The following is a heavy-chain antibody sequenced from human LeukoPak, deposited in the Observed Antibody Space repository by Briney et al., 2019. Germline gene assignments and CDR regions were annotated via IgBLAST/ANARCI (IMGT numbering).Heavy chain of an antibody. V-gene: IGHV3-53*01. CDR3: ASGLYVDTTMPILY. Sequence: GGSLRLSCAASGFTVSSNYVSWVRQAPGEGLEWVSVIYSGGSTYYADSVRGRFSISRDKSKNTLSLQMNSLRVEDTAVYYCASGLYVDTTMPILYWGQGTLVTVSS. J-gene: IGHJ4*02. CDR1: GFTVSSNY. CDR2: IYSGGST. D-gene: IGHD5-18*01.